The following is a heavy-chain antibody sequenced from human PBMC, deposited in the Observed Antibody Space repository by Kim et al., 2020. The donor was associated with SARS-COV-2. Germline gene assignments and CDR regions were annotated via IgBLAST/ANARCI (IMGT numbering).Heavy chain of an antibody. CDR3: ASPTVVTPAIGAFDI. V-gene: IGHV5-51*01. Sequence: GESLKISCKGSGYSFTSYWIGWVRQMPGKGLEWMGIIYPGDSDTRYIPSFQGQVTISADKSISTAYLQWSSLKASDTAMYYCASPTVVTPAIGAFDIWCQGTMVTVSS. CDR1: GYSFTSYW. D-gene: IGHD4-17*01. CDR2: IYPGDSDT. J-gene: IGHJ3*02.